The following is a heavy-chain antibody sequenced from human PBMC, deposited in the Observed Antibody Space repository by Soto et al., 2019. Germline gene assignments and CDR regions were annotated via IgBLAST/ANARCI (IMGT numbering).Heavy chain of an antibody. V-gene: IGHV3-23*01. CDR2: ISGRGGTT. Sequence: EVQLLESGGGLVQPGGSLRLSCAVSGLTFSSYAMSWVRQAPGKGLEWVSAISGRGGTTYYADSVKGRFTISRDNFKNTLYLQVNSLRAEDTAVYYCAKVDNAGAFDIWGQGTVVTVSS. CDR3: AKVDNAGAFDI. D-gene: IGHD1-20*01. CDR1: GLTFSSYA. J-gene: IGHJ3*02.